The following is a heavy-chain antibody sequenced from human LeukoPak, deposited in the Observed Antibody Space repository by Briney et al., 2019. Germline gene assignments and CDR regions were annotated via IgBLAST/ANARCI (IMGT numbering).Heavy chain of an antibody. D-gene: IGHD5-24*01. CDR1: GGSFSGYY. CDR3: ARKRWLHWDY. Sequence: PSETPSLTCAVYGGSFSGYYWSWIRQPPGKGLEWIGEINHSGSTNYNPSLKSRVTISVDTSKNQFSLKLSSVTAADTAVYYCARKRWLHWDYWGQGTLVTVSS. CDR2: INHSGST. J-gene: IGHJ4*02. V-gene: IGHV4-34*01.